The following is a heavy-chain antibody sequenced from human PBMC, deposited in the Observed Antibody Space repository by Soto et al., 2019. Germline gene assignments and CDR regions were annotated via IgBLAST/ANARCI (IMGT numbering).Heavy chain of an antibody. J-gene: IGHJ2*01. D-gene: IGHD1-1*01. CDR3: ARVWTFHWYFDL. CDR2: IYYSGST. CDR1: GGSISSYY. V-gene: IGHV4-59*01. Sequence: QVQLQESGPGLVKPSETLSLTCTVSGGSISSYYWSWSRQPPGKGLEWIGYIYYSGSTNYHPSLKSRVTISVDTSKNQSSLKLSSVTAADTAVYYCARVWTFHWYFDLWGRGTLVTVSS.